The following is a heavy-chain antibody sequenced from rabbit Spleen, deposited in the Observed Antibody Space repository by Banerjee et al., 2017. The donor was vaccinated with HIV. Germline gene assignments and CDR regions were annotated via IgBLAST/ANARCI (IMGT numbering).Heavy chain of an antibody. CDR2: INIGSGNT. V-gene: IGHV1S40*01. Sequence: QSLEESGGGLVQPEGSLTLTCTASGFTLSSYWMCWVRQAPGKGLEWIGCINIGSGNTYYASWAKGRFTISKTSSTTVTLPMTSLTAADTATYFCARDTSSSFSSYGMDLWGPGTLVTVS. J-gene: IGHJ6*01. CDR1: GFTLSSYW. CDR3: ARDTSSSFSSYGMDL. D-gene: IGHD1-1*01.